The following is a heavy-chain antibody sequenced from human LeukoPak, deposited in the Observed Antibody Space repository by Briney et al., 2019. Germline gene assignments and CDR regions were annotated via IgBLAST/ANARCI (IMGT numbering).Heavy chain of an antibody. CDR2: ISYDGSNK. CDR3: AKDRGEQVDPYCDY. CDR1: GFTFSSYG. V-gene: IGHV3-30*18. Sequence: GGSLRLSCAASGFTFSSYGMHWVRQAPGKGLEWVAVISYDGSNKYYADSVKGRFTISRDNSKNTLYLQMNSLRAEDTAVYYCAKDRGEQVDPYCDYWGQGTLVTVSS. D-gene: IGHD6-13*01. J-gene: IGHJ4*02.